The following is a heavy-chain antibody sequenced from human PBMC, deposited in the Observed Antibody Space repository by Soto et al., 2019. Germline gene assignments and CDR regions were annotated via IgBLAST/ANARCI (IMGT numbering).Heavy chain of an antibody. CDR2: IFYGGST. J-gene: IGHJ4*02. D-gene: IGHD4-17*01. CDR3: TTVASTHFDS. CDR1: GGSISSPSYN. Sequence: QLQESGPGLLKPSETLSLTCTVSGGSISSPSYNWGWVRQAPGKGPEWIGTIFYGGSTHYNPSIKSRLAISVDTSKSQVSLNLTSVTAADTAVYYCTTVASTHFDSWGQGAQVTVSS. V-gene: IGHV4-39*01.